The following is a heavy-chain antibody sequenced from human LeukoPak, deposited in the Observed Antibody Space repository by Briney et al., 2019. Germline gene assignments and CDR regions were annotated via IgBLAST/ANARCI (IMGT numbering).Heavy chain of an antibody. CDR3: ARASATFDD. Sequence: SETLSLTCSVSGGSITSYYWSWIRQPPGKGLEWIGHVSDGGRTNYSPSLRSRVSISVDTSKNQFSLKLNSVTAADTAVYFCARASATFDDWGQGTLVTVSS. J-gene: IGHJ4*02. CDR1: GGSITSYY. CDR2: VSDGGRT. V-gene: IGHV4-59*01.